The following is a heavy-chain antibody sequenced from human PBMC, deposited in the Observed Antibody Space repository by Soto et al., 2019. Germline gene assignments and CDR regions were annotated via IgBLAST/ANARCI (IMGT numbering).Heavy chain of an antibody. CDR2: ISDDGSTT. J-gene: IGHJ4*02. CDR3: TRGPRVSSTGTGDH. CDR1: VFTFSAYW. V-gene: IGHV3-74*01. D-gene: IGHD1-1*01. Sequence: GWSLGLSCEFSVFTFSAYWMHWVRQVPGKGLIWVSRISDDGSTTTYADSVKGRFTISRDNAKNTLYLQMNSLRADDTGLYYCTRGPRVSSTGTGDHWGQGTLVTVSS.